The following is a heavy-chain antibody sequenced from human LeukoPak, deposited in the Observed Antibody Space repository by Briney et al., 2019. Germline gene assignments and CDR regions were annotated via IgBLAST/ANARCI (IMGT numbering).Heavy chain of an antibody. CDR1: GFTFSNAW. D-gene: IGHD2-2*02. V-gene: IGHV3-15*01. J-gene: IGHJ6*02. CDR3: TTRTAAIWGYYYGMDV. Sequence: GGSLRLSCAASGFTFSNAWMNWVRQAPGKGLEWVGRIKSKTDGGTTDYAAPVKGRFTISRDDSKNTLYLQMNSLKTEDTAVYYCTTRTAAIWGYYYGMDVWGQGTTVTVSS. CDR2: IKSKTDGGTT.